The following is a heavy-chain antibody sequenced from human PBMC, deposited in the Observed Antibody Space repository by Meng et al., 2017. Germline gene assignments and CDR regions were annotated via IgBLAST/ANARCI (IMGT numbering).Heavy chain of an antibody. J-gene: IGHJ2*01. CDR2: ISSSSSYI. D-gene: IGHD2-21*02. Sequence: ELQVVEAGVGLVKPGGSLRLSCAASGFTFSSYSMNWVRQAPGKGLEWVSSISSSSSYIYYADSVKGRFTISRDNAKNSLYLQMNSLRAEDTAVYYCARDRWGHWYSDLWGRGTLVTVSS. V-gene: IGHV3-21*01. CDR1: GFTFSSYS. CDR3: ARDRWGHWYSDL.